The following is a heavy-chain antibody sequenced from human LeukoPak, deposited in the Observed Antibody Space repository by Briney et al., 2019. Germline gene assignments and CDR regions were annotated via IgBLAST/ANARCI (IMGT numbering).Heavy chain of an antibody. D-gene: IGHD6-19*01. J-gene: IGHJ4*02. V-gene: IGHV3-9*01. CDR3: AKDIGSANGSGWYEANFDY. Sequence: PGGSLRLSCAASGFTFDDYAMHWVRQAPGKGLEWVSGISWNSGSIGYADSVKGRFTISRDNAKNSLYLQMNSLRAEDTALYYCAKDIGSANGSGWYEANFDYWGQGTLVTVSP. CDR2: ISWNSGSI. CDR1: GFTFDDYA.